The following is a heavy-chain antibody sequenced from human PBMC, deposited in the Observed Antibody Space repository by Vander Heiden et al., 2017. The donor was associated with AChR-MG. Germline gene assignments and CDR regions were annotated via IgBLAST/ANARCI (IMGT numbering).Heavy chain of an antibody. CDR3: ARLGYSSGWPYYYYYGMDV. J-gene: IGHJ6*02. V-gene: IGHV4-39*01. CDR1: GGSISSSSYY. CDR2: IYYSGST. Sequence: QLQLQESGPGLVKPSETLSLTCTVSGGSISSSSYYWGWIRQPPGKGLEWIGSIYYSGSTYYNPSLKSRVTISVDTSKNQFSLKLSSVTAADTAVYYCARLGYSSGWPYYYYYGMDVWGQGTTVTVSS. D-gene: IGHD6-19*01.